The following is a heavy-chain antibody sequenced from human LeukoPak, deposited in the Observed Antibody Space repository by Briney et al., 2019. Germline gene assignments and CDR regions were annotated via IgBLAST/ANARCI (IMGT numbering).Heavy chain of an antibody. CDR2: IYYSGST. J-gene: IGHJ4*02. Sequence: PSETLSLTCTVSGGSISSYYWSWIRQPPGKGLEWIGCIYYSGSTNYNPSLKSRVTISVDTSKNQFSLKLSSVTAADTAVYYCARRGGGGDLDYWGQGTLVTVSS. V-gene: IGHV4-59*08. CDR3: ARRGGGGDLDY. D-gene: IGHD3-16*01. CDR1: GGSISSYY.